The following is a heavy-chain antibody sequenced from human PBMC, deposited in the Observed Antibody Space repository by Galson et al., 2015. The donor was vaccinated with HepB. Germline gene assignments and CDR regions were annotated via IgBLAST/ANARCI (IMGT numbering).Heavy chain of an antibody. Sequence: SGGTFSSYAISWVRQAPGQGLEWMGGIIPIFGTANYAQKFQGRVTITADESTSTAYMELSSLRSEDTAVYYCVRDSSRPDFDIWGQGTMVTVSS. CDR3: VRDSSRPDFDI. CDR2: IIPIFGTA. D-gene: IGHD2-2*01. CDR1: GGTFSSYA. V-gene: IGHV1-69*01. J-gene: IGHJ3*02.